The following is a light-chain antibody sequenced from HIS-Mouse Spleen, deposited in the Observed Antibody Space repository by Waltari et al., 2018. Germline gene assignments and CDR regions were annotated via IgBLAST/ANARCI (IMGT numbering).Light chain of an antibody. CDR1: QSVSSSY. CDR3: QQYGSSPPYT. V-gene: IGKV3-20*01. Sequence: EIVLTQSPGTLSLSPGERATLPCRASQSVSSSYLAWYLQKLGQAPRLLIYGASSRATGIPDRFSVSGSATDFTLTISRLEPEDFAVYYCQQYGSSPPYTFGQGTKLEIK. CDR2: GAS. J-gene: IGKJ2*01.